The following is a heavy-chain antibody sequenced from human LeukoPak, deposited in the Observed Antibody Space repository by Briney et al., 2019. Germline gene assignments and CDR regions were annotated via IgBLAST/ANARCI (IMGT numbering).Heavy chain of an antibody. CDR1: GFTFSSYA. Sequence: GGSLRLSCAASGFTFSSYAMSWVRQAPGKGLEWVSAISGSGGSTYYADSMKGRFTISRDNSKNTLYLQVNSLRAEDTAVYYCAKAVDSSGWYHGGYWGQGTLVTVSS. J-gene: IGHJ4*02. CDR2: ISGSGGST. CDR3: AKAVDSSGWYHGGY. V-gene: IGHV3-23*01. D-gene: IGHD6-19*01.